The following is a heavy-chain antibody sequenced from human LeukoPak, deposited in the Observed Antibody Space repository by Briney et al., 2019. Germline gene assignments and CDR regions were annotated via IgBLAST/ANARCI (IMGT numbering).Heavy chain of an antibody. CDR1: GFTFSDHY. V-gene: IGHV3-72*01. Sequence: PGGSLRLSCAASGFTFSDHYMDWVRQAPGKGLEWVGRSRNKVNSYTTEYAASVKGRFTISRDDSKNSLYLQMHSLNSEDTAVYYCSRATPGYGLDVWGQGTTVTV. CDR3: SRATPGYGLDV. CDR2: SRNKVNSYTT. J-gene: IGHJ6*02.